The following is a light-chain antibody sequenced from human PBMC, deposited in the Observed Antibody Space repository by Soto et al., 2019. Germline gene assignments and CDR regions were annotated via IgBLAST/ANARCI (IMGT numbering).Light chain of an antibody. CDR2: WAS. Sequence: DIVMTQSPDSLAVSLGERATINCNSSRSISYSSNNKTYLTWYQQKPGQPPKLLIYWASTRESGVPDRFSGSGSGTDFALTITSLQAEDVAVYYCQQYYSSPYTFGQGTKLEIK. CDR3: QQYYSSPYT. CDR1: RSISYSSNNKTY. V-gene: IGKV4-1*01. J-gene: IGKJ2*01.